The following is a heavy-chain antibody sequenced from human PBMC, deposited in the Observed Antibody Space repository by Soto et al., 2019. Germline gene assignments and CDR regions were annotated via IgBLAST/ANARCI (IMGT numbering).Heavy chain of an antibody. CDR1: GFTFSSYG. CDR3: AKDQYSVTRPDYYYYYGMDV. Sequence: GSLRLSCAASGFTFSSYGMHWVRQAPGKGLEWVAVISYDGSNKYYADSVKGRFTISRDNSKNTLYLQMNSLRAEDTAVYYCAKDQYSVTRPDYYYYYGMDVWGQGTTVTVSS. V-gene: IGHV3-30*18. J-gene: IGHJ6*02. D-gene: IGHD4-17*01. CDR2: ISYDGSNK.